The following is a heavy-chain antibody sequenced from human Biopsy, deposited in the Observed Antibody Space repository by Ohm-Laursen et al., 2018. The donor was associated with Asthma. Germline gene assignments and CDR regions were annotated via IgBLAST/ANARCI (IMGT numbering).Heavy chain of an antibody. J-gene: IGHJ5*02. CDR1: GFTVSNFA. Sequence: SLRLSCAATGFTVSNFAMNWVRQAPGQGLEWVSVISSGSGSTYYADSVKGRFTISRDTSMNTLYLQMNSLRAEDTAVYYCAKVGHGNGVYVGWFDPWGQGTLVTVSS. CDR2: ISSGSGST. V-gene: IGHV3-23*01. D-gene: IGHD5/OR15-5a*01. CDR3: AKVGHGNGVYVGWFDP.